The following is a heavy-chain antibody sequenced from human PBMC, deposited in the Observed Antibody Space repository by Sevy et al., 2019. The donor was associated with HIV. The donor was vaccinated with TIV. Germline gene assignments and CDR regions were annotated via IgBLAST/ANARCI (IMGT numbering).Heavy chain of an antibody. J-gene: IGHJ6*02. CDR1: GYTFTSYD. D-gene: IGHD3-9*01. CDR3: ARGTRYFDWLRYYYYGMDV. CDR2: MNPNSGNT. Sequence: ASLKVSCKASGYTFTSYDINWVRQATGQGLEWMGWMNPNSGNTGYAQKFQGRVTMTRNTSISKAYMELSSLRSEDTAVYYCARGTRYFDWLRYYYYGMDVWGQGTTVTVSS. V-gene: IGHV1-8*01.